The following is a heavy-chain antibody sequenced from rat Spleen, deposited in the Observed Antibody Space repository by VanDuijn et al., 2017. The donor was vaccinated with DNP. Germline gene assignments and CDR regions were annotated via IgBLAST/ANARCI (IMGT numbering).Heavy chain of an antibody. D-gene: IGHD1-11*01. J-gene: IGHJ2*01. Sequence: EVQLQESGSGLVKPSQSLSLTCSVTGYSIPSNYWGWSRKFPGNKLEYIGHISYSGGTNYNPSLKSRISITRDTSKNHFFLHLNSVTTEDTATYYCTREVISRSTFSYWGQGVMVTVSS. CDR3: TREVISRSTFSY. V-gene: IGHV3-1*01. CDR1: GYSIPSNY. CDR2: ISYSGGT.